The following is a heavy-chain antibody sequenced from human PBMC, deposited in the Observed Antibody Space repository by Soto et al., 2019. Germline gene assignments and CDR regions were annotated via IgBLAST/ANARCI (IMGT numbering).Heavy chain of an antibody. CDR1: GGSISSYY. V-gene: IGHV4-59*01. CDR2: IYYRGGT. CDR3: ATKIVGTPYYFDY. J-gene: IGHJ4*02. Sequence: PSETLSLTCTVSGGSISSYYWSWIRQPPGKGLEWIGYIYYRGGTNYNPSLKSRVTMSVDTSKNQFSLSLSSVTAADTAVYYCATKIVGTPYYFDYWGQGSLVTVSS. D-gene: IGHD1-26*01.